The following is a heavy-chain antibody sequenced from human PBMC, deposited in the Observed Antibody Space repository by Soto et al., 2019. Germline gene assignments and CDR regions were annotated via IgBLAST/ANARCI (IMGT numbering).Heavy chain of an antibody. J-gene: IGHJ6*02. CDR3: ARGFRARPRGVPARYYYYGMDV. D-gene: IGHD6-6*01. CDR2: MNPNSGNT. Sequence: GASVKVSCKASGYTFTSYDINWVRQATGQGLEWMGWMNPNSGNTGYAQKFQGRVTMTRNTSISTAYMELSSLRSEDTAVYYCARGFRARPRGVPARYYYYGMDVWGQGTTVTVSS. CDR1: GYTFTSYD. V-gene: IGHV1-8*01.